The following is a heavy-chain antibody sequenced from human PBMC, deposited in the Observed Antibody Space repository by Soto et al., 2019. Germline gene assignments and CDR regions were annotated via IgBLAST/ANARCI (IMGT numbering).Heavy chain of an antibody. D-gene: IGHD6-13*01. Sequence: SVKVSCKASGGTFSSYAISWVRQAPGQGLVWMGGIIPIFGTANYAQKFQGRVTITADESTSTAYMELSSLRSEDTAVYYCARGAPSSSWPYYYYYGMDVWGQGTTVTVSS. CDR2: IIPIFGTA. V-gene: IGHV1-69*13. CDR1: GGTFSSYA. J-gene: IGHJ6*02. CDR3: ARGAPSSSWPYYYYYGMDV.